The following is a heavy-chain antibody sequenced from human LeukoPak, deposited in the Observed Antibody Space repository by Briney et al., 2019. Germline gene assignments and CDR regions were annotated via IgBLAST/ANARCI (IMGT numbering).Heavy chain of an antibody. Sequence: SVKVSCEASGGTFSSYAISWVRQAPGQGLEWMGGIIPIFGTANYAQKFQGRVTITADESTSTAYMELSSLRSEDTAVYYCARGSVRAGTGDFGYWGQGTLVTVSS. J-gene: IGHJ4*02. CDR2: IIPIFGTA. CDR1: GGTFSSYA. V-gene: IGHV1-69*13. D-gene: IGHD3-16*01. CDR3: ARGSVRAGTGDFGY.